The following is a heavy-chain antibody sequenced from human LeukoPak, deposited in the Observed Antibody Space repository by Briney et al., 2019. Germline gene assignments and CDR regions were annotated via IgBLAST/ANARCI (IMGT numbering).Heavy chain of an antibody. CDR1: GGSFSDYF. CDR3: AKYGGEGRHFDWSSTGFDS. D-gene: IGHD3-9*01. Sequence: SETLSLTCAVYGGSFSDYFWIWIRQSPGKGLEWIGEINHSGGTKYNPSLKSRGTISVDTSMNLFSLKLNSVTAADTAVYYCAKYGGEGRHFDWSSTGFDSWGQGTLVTVSS. CDR2: INHSGGT. J-gene: IGHJ4*02. V-gene: IGHV4-34*01.